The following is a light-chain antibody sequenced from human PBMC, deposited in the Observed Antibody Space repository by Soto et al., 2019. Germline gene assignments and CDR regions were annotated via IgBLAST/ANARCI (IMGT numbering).Light chain of an antibody. Sequence: EIVMTQSPATLSVSPGERVTLSCTASQTISSNLAWYQQKPGQPPRLLIYRASTRATGVPDRFRGLGSGTEFNLTISSLQSEDFAVYYCQQNHDWPPGFGQGTKLEMK. CDR2: RAS. CDR1: QTISSN. CDR3: QQNHDWPPG. J-gene: IGKJ2*01. V-gene: IGKV3-15*01.